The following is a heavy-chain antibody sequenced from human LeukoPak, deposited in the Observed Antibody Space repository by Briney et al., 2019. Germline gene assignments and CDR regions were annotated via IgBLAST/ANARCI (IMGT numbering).Heavy chain of an antibody. CDR2: ISSSGSTI. D-gene: IGHD3-22*01. CDR3: ATAQREYYYDSSGIMGN. Sequence: GGSLRLSCAASGFTFSSYEMNWVRQAPGKGLEWVSYISSSGSTIYYADSVKGRFTISRDNSKNTLYLQMDSLRAEDTAVYYCATAQREYYYDSSGIMGNWGQGTLVTVSS. CDR1: GFTFSSYE. V-gene: IGHV3-48*03. J-gene: IGHJ4*02.